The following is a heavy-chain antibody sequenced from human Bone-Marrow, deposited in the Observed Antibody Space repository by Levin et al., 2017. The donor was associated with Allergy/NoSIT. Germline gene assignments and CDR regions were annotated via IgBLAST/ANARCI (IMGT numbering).Heavy chain of an antibody. J-gene: IGHJ4*02. CDR2: ISGSGGST. V-gene: IGHV3-23*01. Sequence: GESLKISCAASGFTFSSYAMSWVRQAPGKGLEWVSAISGSGGSTYYADSVKGRFTISRDNSKNTLYLQMNSLRAEDTAVYYCADPILVVITHWGQGTLVTVSS. D-gene: IGHD3-22*01. CDR1: GFTFSSYA. CDR3: ADPILVVITH.